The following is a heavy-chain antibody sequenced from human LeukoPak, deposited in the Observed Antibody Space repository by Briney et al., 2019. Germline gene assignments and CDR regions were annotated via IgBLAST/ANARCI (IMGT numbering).Heavy chain of an antibody. CDR2: IWYDGYNK. D-gene: IGHD4-11*01. J-gene: IGHJ5*02. CDR3: ARLRSKYWFDP. CDR1: GFTFSDYG. Sequence: GRSLRLSCTASGFTFSDYGMHWVRQAPGKGLEWVAIIWYDGYNKYYADSVRGRFTISRDNAKNSLYLQMNSLRADDTAVYYCARLRSKYWFDPWGQGTLVTVSS. V-gene: IGHV3-33*01.